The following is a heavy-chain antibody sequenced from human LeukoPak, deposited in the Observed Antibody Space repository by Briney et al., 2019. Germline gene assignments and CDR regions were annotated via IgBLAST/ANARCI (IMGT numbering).Heavy chain of an antibody. V-gene: IGHV3-48*01. Sequence: GGSLRLSCAASGFTFSSYSMNWVRQAPGKGLEWVSYISSSSTIYYADSVKGRFTISRDNAKNSLYLQMNSLRAEDTAVYYCARALRYFDWLTTSPEYNWFEPWGQGTLVTVSS. J-gene: IGHJ5*02. CDR3: ARALRYFDWLTTSPEYNWFEP. D-gene: IGHD3-9*01. CDR2: ISSSSTI. CDR1: GFTFSSYS.